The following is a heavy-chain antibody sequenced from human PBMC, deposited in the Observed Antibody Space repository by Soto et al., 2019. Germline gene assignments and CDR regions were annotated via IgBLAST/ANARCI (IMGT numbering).Heavy chain of an antibody. J-gene: IGHJ3*02. D-gene: IGHD3-3*01. CDR3: ARGNFWSALGAFDI. V-gene: IGHV1-2*04. CDR2: INPNSGGT. Sequence: ASVKVSCKASGYTFTGYYMHWVRQAPGQGLEWMGWINPNSGGTNYAQKFQGWVTMTRDTSISTAYMELSRLRSDDTAVYYCARGNFWSALGAFDIWGQGTMVTV. CDR1: GYTFTGYY.